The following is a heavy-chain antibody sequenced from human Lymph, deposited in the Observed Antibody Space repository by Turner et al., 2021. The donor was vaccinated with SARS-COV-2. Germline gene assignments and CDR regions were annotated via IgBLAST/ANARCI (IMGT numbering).Heavy chain of an antibody. J-gene: IGHJ6*02. V-gene: IGHV3-53*02. D-gene: IGHD6-13*01. CDR1: GIIVRRNY. CDR3: ARDLGTYGMDV. Sequence: EVQLVETGGGLIEPGGSLRLSCAASGIIVRRNYMNWVRQAPGKGLEWVSVIYSGGTTYYADSVKGRFTISRDNSKNTLYLQMNSLRVEDTAVYYCARDLGTYGMDVWGQGTTVTVSS. CDR2: IYSGGTT.